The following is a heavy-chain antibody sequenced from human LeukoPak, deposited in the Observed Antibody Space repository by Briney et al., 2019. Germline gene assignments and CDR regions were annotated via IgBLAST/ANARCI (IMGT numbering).Heavy chain of an antibody. CDR2: ISSSSSYI. CDR1: GFNFSSYS. V-gene: IGHV3-21*01. CDR3: ARDLRERGYSYGYTNYYYYYMDV. Sequence: GGSLRLSCAASGFNFSSYSMNWVRQAPGKGLEWVSSISSSSSYIYYADSVKGRFTISRDNAKNSLYLQMNSLRAEDTAVYYCARDLRERGYSYGYTNYYYYYMDVWAKGPRSPSP. D-gene: IGHD5-18*01. J-gene: IGHJ6*03.